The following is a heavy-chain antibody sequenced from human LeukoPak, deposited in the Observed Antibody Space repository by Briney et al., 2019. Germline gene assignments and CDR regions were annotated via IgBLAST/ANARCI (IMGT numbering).Heavy chain of an antibody. Sequence: SETLSLTCTVSGGSISYYYWSWIRQPPGKGLEWIGEINHSGSTNYNPSLKSRVTISVDTSKNQFSLMLSSVTAADTAVYYCARGFQGSEYWGQGTQVTVSS. CDR3: ARGFQGSEY. V-gene: IGHV4-34*01. D-gene: IGHD2-15*01. CDR1: GGSISYYY. CDR2: INHSGST. J-gene: IGHJ4*02.